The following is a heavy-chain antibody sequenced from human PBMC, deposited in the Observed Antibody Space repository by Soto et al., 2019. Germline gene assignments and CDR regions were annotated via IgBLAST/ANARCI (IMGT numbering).Heavy chain of an antibody. V-gene: IGHV3-30-3*01. J-gene: IGHJ4*02. Sequence: GGSLRLSCAASGFTFSSYAMHWVRQAPGKGLEWVAVISYDGSNKYYADSVKGRFTISRDNSKNTLYLQMNSLRAEDTAVYYCARDRGSGWLIFAYWGQGTLVTVSS. D-gene: IGHD6-19*01. CDR2: ISYDGSNK. CDR1: GFTFSSYA. CDR3: ARDRGSGWLIFAY.